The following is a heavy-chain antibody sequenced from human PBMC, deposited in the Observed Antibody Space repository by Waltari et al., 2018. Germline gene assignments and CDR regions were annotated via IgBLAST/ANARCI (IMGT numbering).Heavy chain of an antibody. D-gene: IGHD2-2*01. CDR1: GGSISSYY. Sequence: QVQLQESGPGLVKPSETLSLTCTVSGGSISSYYWSWIRQPPGKGLEWIGYIYYSGSTNYNPSRKSRVTISVDTSKNQFSLKLSSVTAADTAVYYCARGNIVVVPAAMGGDWYFDLWGRGTLVTVAS. J-gene: IGHJ2*01. V-gene: IGHV4-59*01. CDR2: IYYSGST. CDR3: ARGNIVVVPAAMGGDWYFDL.